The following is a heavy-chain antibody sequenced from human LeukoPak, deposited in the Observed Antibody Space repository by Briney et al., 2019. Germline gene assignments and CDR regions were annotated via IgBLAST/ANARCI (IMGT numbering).Heavy chain of an antibody. V-gene: IGHV1-18*01. D-gene: IGHD3-16*01. CDR3: ARENMVGTTRSYEDY. CDR1: GYTFTSYG. Sequence: ASVKVSCKASGYTFTSYGISWVRQAPGQGLEWMGWISAYNGNTNYAQKLQGRVTMTTDTSTSAAYMELRSLRSDDTAVYYCARENMVGTTRSYEDYWGQGTLVTVSS. J-gene: IGHJ4*02. CDR2: ISAYNGNT.